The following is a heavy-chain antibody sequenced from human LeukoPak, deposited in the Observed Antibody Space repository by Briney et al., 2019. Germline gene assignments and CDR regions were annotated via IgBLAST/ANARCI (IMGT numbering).Heavy chain of an antibody. V-gene: IGHV4-4*07. J-gene: IGHJ3*02. CDR1: GGSISSYY. Sequence: SETLSLTCTVSGGSISSYYWSWVRQPAGKGLEWIWRIYTSGSTNYNPSLKSRVTISVDTSKHKFSLKLSYVTAADTAVYYCARGQAGSGGRLTRDAFDIWGQGTMVTVSS. CDR3: ARGQAGSGGRLTRDAFDI. D-gene: IGHD2-15*01. CDR2: IYTSGST.